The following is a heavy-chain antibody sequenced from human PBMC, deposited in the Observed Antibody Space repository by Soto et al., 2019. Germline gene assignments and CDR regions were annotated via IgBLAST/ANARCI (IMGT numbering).Heavy chain of an antibody. V-gene: IGHV1-3*05. J-gene: IGHJ4*02. CDR1: GYTFTSYA. CDR2: INAGNGNT. D-gene: IGHD2-21*02. CDR3: ARSIVVVTALDY. Sequence: QVQLVQSGAEEKKPGASVKVSCKASGYTFTSYAMHWVRQAPGQRLEWMGWINAGNGNTKYSQKFQGRVTITRDTSASTAYMELIRLRSEATAVYYCARSIVVVTALDYWGQGTLVTVSS.